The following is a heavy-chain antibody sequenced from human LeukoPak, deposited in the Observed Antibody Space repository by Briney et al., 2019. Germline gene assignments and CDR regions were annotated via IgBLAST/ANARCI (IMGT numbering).Heavy chain of an antibody. V-gene: IGHV3-30*02. J-gene: IGHJ4*02. CDR3: TNFDY. CDR1: GLTFSSSD. Sequence: GGSLRLSCTASGLTFSSSDVHWVRQAPGKGLDWVSLINHDGTNTYYADSVKGRFTNSRDNSQNTLYLQMNSLRGEDTAVYYCTNFDYWGQGTLVTVSS. CDR2: INHDGTNT.